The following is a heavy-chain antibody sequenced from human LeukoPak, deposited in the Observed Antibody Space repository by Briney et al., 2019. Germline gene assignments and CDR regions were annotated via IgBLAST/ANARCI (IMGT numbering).Heavy chain of an antibody. CDR3: ARDLYMDSGYDFYYYGMDV. D-gene: IGHD5-12*01. CDR2: INPNSGDS. J-gene: IGHJ6*02. Sequence: ASVKVSFKASGYTFTDYYMHWVRQAPGQGLEWMGWINPNSGDSNYAQKFQDRVTMTRDTSIRTAYMELSRLRSDDTAVYYCARDLYMDSGYDFYYYGMDVWGQGTTVTVSS. CDR1: GYTFTDYY. V-gene: IGHV1-2*02.